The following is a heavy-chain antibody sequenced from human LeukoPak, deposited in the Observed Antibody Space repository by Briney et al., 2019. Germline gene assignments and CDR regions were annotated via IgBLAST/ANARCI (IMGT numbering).Heavy chain of an antibody. J-gene: IGHJ4*02. Sequence: ASVKVSCKASGYTFTSYAMHWVRQAPGQRLEWMGWINAGNGNTKYSQKFQGRVTITRDTSASTAYMELSSLRSDDTAVFYCARVSAYCTSTSCHDYWGRGTLVTVSS. D-gene: IGHD2-2*01. CDR3: ARVSAYCTSTSCHDY. V-gene: IGHV1-3*01. CDR1: GYTFTSYA. CDR2: INAGNGNT.